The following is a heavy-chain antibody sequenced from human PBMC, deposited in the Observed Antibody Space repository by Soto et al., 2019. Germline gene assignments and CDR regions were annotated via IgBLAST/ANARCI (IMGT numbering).Heavy chain of an antibody. D-gene: IGHD3-10*01. CDR1: GFTFSNQA. CDR3: GPQILWFGELPDFDH. CDR2: ISGNGGST. J-gene: IGHJ4*02. V-gene: IGHV3-23*04. Sequence: EVKLVESGGGLVQTGRSLRLSCVASGFTFSNQAMSWVRQAPGKGLEWVSTISGNGGSTYYADSVRGRFTISRDNSKNTLYLQMNSLRDEDTAVYYCGPQILWFGELPDFDHWGQGTLVTVSS.